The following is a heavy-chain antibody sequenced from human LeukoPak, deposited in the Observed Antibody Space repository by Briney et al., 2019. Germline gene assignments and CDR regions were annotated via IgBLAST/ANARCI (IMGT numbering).Heavy chain of an antibody. Sequence: SETLSLTCTVSGGSISSGSYYWSWIRHPPGKGLEWIGSIFHTGSTYYNPSLKSRVTISVDTSKNQFSLKLTSVTAADTAMYYCARDIVGATHDYWGQGTLVTVSS. CDR3: ARDIVGATHDY. D-gene: IGHD1-26*01. J-gene: IGHJ4*02. CDR1: GGSISSGSYY. CDR2: IFHTGST. V-gene: IGHV4-39*07.